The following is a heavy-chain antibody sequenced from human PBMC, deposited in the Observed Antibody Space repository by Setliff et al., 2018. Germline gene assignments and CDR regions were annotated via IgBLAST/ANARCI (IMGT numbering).Heavy chain of an antibody. CDR2: INFDGTST. V-gene: IGHV3-74*01. CDR1: GLTLSHYW. D-gene: IGHD1-26*01. Sequence: GGSLRLSCEGSGLTLSHYWMHWVRQGPGKGLVWVSYINFDGTSTNYADSVKGRFTISRDNAKNTVYLQMNRLSADDTAVYYCIRDWGEAGSTNAFDIWGQGTVVTVSS. J-gene: IGHJ3*02. CDR3: IRDWGEAGSTNAFDI.